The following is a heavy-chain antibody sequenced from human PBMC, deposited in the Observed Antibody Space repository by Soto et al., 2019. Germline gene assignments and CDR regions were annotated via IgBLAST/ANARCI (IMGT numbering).Heavy chain of an antibody. V-gene: IGHV5-51*01. CDR2: IYPADSDT. CDR3: ARHIRIMSGTLEAFDI. J-gene: IGHJ3*02. CDR1: GYSFSNYW. Sequence: PGESLKISCKGSGYSFSNYWIAWVRHMPGKGLEWMGIIYPADSDTRYSPSFQGQVTISADKYISTAYLPWSSLKAADTAMYYCARHIRIMSGTLEAFDIWGQGTMVTVSS. D-gene: IGHD1-1*01.